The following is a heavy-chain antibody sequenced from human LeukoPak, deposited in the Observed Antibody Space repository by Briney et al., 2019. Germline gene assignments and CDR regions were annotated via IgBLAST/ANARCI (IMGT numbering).Heavy chain of an antibody. CDR1: QFKFNIYV. CDR3: ARANWDIVVVPAASSYYYYYYMDV. Sequence: GGSLRLSCAASQFKFNIYVMSWVRQAPGKGLEWVANIKQDGSEKYYVDSVKGRFTISRDNAKNSLYLQMNSLRAEDTAVYYCARANWDIVVVPAASSYYYYYYMDVWGKGTTVTVSS. CDR2: IKQDGSEK. D-gene: IGHD2-2*01. J-gene: IGHJ6*03. V-gene: IGHV3-7*01.